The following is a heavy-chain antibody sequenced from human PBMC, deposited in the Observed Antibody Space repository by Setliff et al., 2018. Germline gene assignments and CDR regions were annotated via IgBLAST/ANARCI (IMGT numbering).Heavy chain of an antibody. J-gene: IGHJ4*02. Sequence: SETLSLTCSVSGGSISSSGYYWGWIRQPPGKGLEWIGYVYYRGDTYYNASLKSRLTLSVDTSKNQVSLNLRSVTAADTAVYYRARTGTYRYFDYWGQGTQVTVSS. CDR2: VYYRGDT. V-gene: IGHV4-39*01. CDR3: ARTGTYRYFDY. D-gene: IGHD1-1*01. CDR1: GGSISSSGYY.